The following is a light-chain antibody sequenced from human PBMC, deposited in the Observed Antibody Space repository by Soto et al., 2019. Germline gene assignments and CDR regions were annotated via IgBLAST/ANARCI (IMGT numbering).Light chain of an antibody. V-gene: IGKV1-5*03. J-gene: IGKJ1*01. CDR1: QSISGW. CDR2: KAS. Sequence: DIQMTQSPSTLSASVGDRVTIICRASQSISGWLAWYQQKPGKAPKLLIYKASTLESGVPSRFSGSGSGTEFTLTISSLQPDDFATYYCQQYVNYRTFGQGTKVDIK. CDR3: QQYVNYRT.